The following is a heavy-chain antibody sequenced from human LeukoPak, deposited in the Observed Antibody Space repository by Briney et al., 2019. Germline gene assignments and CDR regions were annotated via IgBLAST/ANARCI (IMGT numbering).Heavy chain of an antibody. J-gene: IGHJ4*02. CDR3: ARGGSSGCLDY. CDR1: GFTFNSYW. V-gene: IGHV3-74*01. CDR2: IKTDGSDT. Sequence: GGSLRLSCAASGFTFNSYWMHWVRQAPGKGLVWVSRIKTDGSDTSYADSVKGRFTISRDNAKNTLYLQMNSMSAEDTAVYYCARGGSSGCLDYWGQGTLVTVSS. D-gene: IGHD6-19*01.